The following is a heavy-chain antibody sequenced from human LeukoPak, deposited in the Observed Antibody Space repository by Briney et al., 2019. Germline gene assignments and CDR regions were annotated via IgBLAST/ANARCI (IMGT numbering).Heavy chain of an antibody. CDR1: GGSFSGYY. V-gene: IGHV4-34*01. CDR3: AGGWGLYSYDY. J-gene: IGHJ4*02. Sequence: PSETLSLTCAVYGGSFSGYYWSWIRQPPGKGLEWIGEINHSGSTNYNPSLKSRVTISVDTSKNQFSLKLSSVTAADTAVYYYAGGWGLYSYDYWGQGTLVTVSS. CDR2: INHSGST. D-gene: IGHD5-18*01.